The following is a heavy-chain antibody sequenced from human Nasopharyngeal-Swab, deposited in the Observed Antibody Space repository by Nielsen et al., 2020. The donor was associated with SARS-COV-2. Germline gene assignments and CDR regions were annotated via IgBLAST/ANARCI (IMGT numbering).Heavy chain of an antibody. J-gene: IGHJ2*01. D-gene: IGHD3-22*01. CDR3: ARTQPHYYESGGSKWYFGL. V-gene: IGHV1-69*13. CDR2: IIPIFDTP. CDR1: GGTFNIYG. Sequence: SVKVSCKTSGGTFNIYGFTWVRQAPGQGLEWMGGIIPIFDTPHYAQKFHGRVTITADESTSTAYMELGSLRSDDTAVYYCARTQPHYYESGGSKWYFGLWGRGTLVTVSS.